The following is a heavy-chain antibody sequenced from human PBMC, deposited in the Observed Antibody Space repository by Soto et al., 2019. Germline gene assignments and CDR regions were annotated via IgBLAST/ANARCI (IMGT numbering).Heavy chain of an antibody. CDR3: ARHLGGNHYYYGMDV. CDR1: GGTFSSYA. D-gene: IGHD3-16*01. Sequence: QVQLVQSGAEVKKPGSSVKVSCKASGGTFSSYAISWVRQPPGQGLEWMGGIIPIFGTPDYAQRFQGRVTITADESTSTLYMELSSLRSEDTAVYYCARHLGGNHYYYGMDVWGQGTTVTVSS. J-gene: IGHJ6*02. CDR2: IIPIFGTP. V-gene: IGHV1-69*12.